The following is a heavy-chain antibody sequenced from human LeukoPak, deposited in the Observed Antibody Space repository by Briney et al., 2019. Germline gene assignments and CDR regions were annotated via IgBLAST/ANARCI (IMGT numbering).Heavy chain of an antibody. CDR3: ARWYYDFWSGYRGFDY. CDR2: INPSFNPGVDVT. Sequence: GASVKVSCKASGYTFSSYHIHWVRQAPGQGLEWMGKINPSFNPGVDVTSYAQKFQGRVTMTRDTSTNTVYMELSSLRSEDTAVYYCARWYYDFWSGYRGFDYWGQGTLVTVSS. V-gene: IGHV1-46*01. J-gene: IGHJ4*02. CDR1: GYTFSSYH. D-gene: IGHD3-3*01.